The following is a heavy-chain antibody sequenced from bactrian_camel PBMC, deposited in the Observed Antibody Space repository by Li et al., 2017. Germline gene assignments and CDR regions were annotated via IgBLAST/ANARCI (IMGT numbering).Heavy chain of an antibody. Sequence: DVQLVESGGGSVQAGGSLRLSCAVSGYIGSRRYMAWFRQAPGKEREGVASIYTGAGDTFIGDSVRGRFFISQDNAKNTVYLQMNNLKPEDSAMYYCAADLRLSPLRDRGLDTSDFRYWGQGTQVTVS. V-gene: IGHV3S40*01. J-gene: IGHJ6*01. D-gene: IGHD1*01. CDR3: AADLRLSPLRDRGLDTSDFRY. CDR1: GYIGSRRY. CDR2: IYTGAGDT.